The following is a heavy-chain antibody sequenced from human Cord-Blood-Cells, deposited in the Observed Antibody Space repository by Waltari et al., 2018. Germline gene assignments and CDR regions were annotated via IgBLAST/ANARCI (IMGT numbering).Heavy chain of an antibody. V-gene: IGHV4-39*01. D-gene: IGHD6-13*01. CDR2: IDYSGSH. CDR1: GGTISSSSYY. Sequence: QLQLQESGPGLVKPSETLSLTCTVSGGTISSSSYYWGWIRQPPGKGLEWIGSIDYSGSHYYNPSLQGRVTVSVDTSKNQVSLKLGCVTAADTAVYYCARLYYSGSWYWFDPWGQGTLVTVSS. J-gene: IGHJ5*02. CDR3: ARLYYSGSWYWFDP.